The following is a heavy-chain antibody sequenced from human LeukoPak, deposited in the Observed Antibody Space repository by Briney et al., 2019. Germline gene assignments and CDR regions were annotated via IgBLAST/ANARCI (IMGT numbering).Heavy chain of an antibody. CDR1: GFTFSSYW. J-gene: IGHJ4*02. CDR2: IKQDGSEK. V-gene: IGHV3-7*02. D-gene: IGHD2-2*01. Sequence: GGSLRLSCAASGFTFSSYWMSWVRQAPGKGLEWVANIKQDGSEKYYVDSVKGRFTISRDNAKNSLYLQMNSLRAEDTAVYYCASADCSSTSCYALDYWGQGTLVTVSS. CDR3: ASADCSSTSCYALDY.